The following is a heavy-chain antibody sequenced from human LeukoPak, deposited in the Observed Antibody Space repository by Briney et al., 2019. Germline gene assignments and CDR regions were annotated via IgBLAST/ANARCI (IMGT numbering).Heavy chain of an antibody. D-gene: IGHD3-10*01. Sequence: GGSLRLSCAPSGFTFSSSNMHWVRQSPGKGLEWLALISYDGTKTYYAESVKGRFTVSRENSKNTLFLQMNSLTAEDTAIYYCEREWFGESNWGQGARVTVSS. CDR3: EREWFGESN. V-gene: IGHV3-30*04. CDR2: ISYDGTKT. J-gene: IGHJ4*02. CDR1: GFTFSSSN.